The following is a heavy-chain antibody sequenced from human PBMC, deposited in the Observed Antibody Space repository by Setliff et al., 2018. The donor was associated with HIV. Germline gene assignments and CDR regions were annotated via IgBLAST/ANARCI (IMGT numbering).Heavy chain of an antibody. CDR2: MNPNSGNT. V-gene: IGHV1-8*01. Sequence: GASVKVSCKASGSTFTSNDINWVRQATGQGLEWMGWMNPNSGNTGYAQKFLGRVTLTRDTSISTAYMELSRLRSDDTAVYYCARNVPGILPRWVGFDPWGQGTLVTVS. CDR1: GSTFTSND. D-gene: IGHD1-20*01. J-gene: IGHJ5*02. CDR3: ARNVPGILPRWVGFDP.